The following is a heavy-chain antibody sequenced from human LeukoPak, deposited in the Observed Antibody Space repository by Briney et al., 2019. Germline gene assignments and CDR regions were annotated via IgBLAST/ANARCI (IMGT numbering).Heavy chain of an antibody. V-gene: IGHV1-3*01. CDR3: AREGLNIAVAGPADY. J-gene: IGHJ4*02. CDR2: INAGNGNT. Sequence: ASVKVSCKASGYTFTCYAMHWVRQAPGQRLEWMGWINAGNGNTKYSQKFQGRVTITRDTSASTAYMELSSLRSEDTAVYYCAREGLNIAVAGPADYWGQGTLVTVSS. D-gene: IGHD6-19*01. CDR1: GYTFTCYA.